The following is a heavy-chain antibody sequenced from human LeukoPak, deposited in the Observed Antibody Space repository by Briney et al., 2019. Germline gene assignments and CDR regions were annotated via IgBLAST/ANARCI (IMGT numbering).Heavy chain of an antibody. V-gene: IGHV4-59*12. J-gene: IGHJ5*02. CDR3: ARRSWSPNWFDP. D-gene: IGHD2-8*02. CDR1: GGSISSYY. Sequence: SETLSLTCTVSGGSISSYYWSWIRQPPGKGLEGIGYIYYSGSTYYNPSLKSRVTISVDTSKNQFSLKLSSVTAADTAVYYCARRSWSPNWFDPWGQGTLVTVSS. CDR2: IYYSGST.